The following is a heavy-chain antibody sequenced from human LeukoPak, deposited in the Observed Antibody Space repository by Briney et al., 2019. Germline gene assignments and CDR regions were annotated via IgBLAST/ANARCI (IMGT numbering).Heavy chain of an antibody. CDR2: ISPYNGKT. CDR1: GYIFTSQG. J-gene: IGHJ6*04. CDR3: ARKGPFGRAPEPADGMDV. V-gene: IGHV1-18*01. Sequence: ASLKVSCKPAGYIFTSQGISWVRQAPGQGLEWMGRISPYNGKTDYAPKFQGRITMTTDTSASTAYMELRSLRSDGTAVYSWARKGPFGRAPEPADGMDVGGKGTTVILSS. D-gene: IGHD3-16*01.